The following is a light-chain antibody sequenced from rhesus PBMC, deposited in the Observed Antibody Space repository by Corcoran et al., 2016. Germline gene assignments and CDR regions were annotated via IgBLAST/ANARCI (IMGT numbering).Light chain of an antibody. CDR2: DVS. Sequence: QSALTQPPSVSKSLGQSVPISCTGTSSDIGGYNGVSWYQQHSGAAPRLLIYDVSKRPSGVSDRFSGSKSGNTASLTISGLQPEEEADYYCSSLEASDTYVFGTGTRLTVL. CDR3: SSLEASDTYV. J-gene: IGLJ1*01. V-gene: IGLV2-38*01. CDR1: SSDIGGYNG.